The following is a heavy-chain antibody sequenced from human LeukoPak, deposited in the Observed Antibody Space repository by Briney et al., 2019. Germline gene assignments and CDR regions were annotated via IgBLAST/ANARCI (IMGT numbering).Heavy chain of an antibody. J-gene: IGHJ4*02. CDR2: IWYDGSNK. D-gene: IGHD3-10*01. CDR3: AKDSSYYGSGSYSAFDY. CDR1: GFTFSSYG. V-gene: IGHV3-30*02. Sequence: GGSLRLSCAASGFTFSSYGMHWVRQAPGKGLGWVAFIWYDGSNKYYADSVKGRFTISRDNSKNTLYLQMNSLRAEDTAVYYCAKDSSYYGSGSYSAFDYWGQGTLVTVSS.